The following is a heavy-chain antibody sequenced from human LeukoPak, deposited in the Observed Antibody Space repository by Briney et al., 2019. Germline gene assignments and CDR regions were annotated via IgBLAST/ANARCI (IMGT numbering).Heavy chain of an antibody. CDR3: ARDAGIAVAGTIDY. Sequence: ASVKVSCTASGYTFTSYGISWVRQAPGQGLEWMGWISAYNGNTNYAQKLQGRVTMTTDTSTSTAYMELRSLRSDDTAVYYCARDAGIAVAGTIDYWGQGTLVTVSS. CDR1: GYTFTSYG. D-gene: IGHD6-19*01. J-gene: IGHJ4*02. CDR2: ISAYNGNT. V-gene: IGHV1-18*01.